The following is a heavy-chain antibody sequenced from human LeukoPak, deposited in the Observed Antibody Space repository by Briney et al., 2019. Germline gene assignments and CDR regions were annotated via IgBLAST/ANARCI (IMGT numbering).Heavy chain of an antibody. CDR1: GYTFTGYY. CDR2: INPNSGGT. CDR3: ARDRGEYYDFWSGYGNWFDP. V-gene: IGHV1-2*02. Sequence: ASVKVSCKXSGYTFTGYYMHWVRQAPGQGLEWMGWINPNSGGTNYAQKFQGRVTMTRDTSISTAYMELSRLRSDDTAVYYCARDRGEYYDFWSGYGNWFDPWGQGTLVTASS. J-gene: IGHJ5*02. D-gene: IGHD3-3*01.